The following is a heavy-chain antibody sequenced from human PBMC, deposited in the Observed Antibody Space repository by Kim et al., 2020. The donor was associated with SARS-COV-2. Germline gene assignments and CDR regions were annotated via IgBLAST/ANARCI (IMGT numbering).Heavy chain of an antibody. CDR2: IYPSDDST. CDR1: GFSFTSYY. V-gene: IGHV1-46*01. J-gene: IGHJ5*02. CDR3: ARDRPHNWFDP. Sequence: ASVKVSCKASGFSFTSYYLHWVRQAPGQGLEWMGLIYPSDDSTRFAQKFQGRVTLTRDTSTTTVYMELSSLTFEDTAVYYCARDRPHNWFDPWGQGTLVTVSS.